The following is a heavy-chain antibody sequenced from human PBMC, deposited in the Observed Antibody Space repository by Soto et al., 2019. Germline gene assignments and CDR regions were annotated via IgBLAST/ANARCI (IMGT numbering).Heavy chain of an antibody. CDR2: ISGSGGST. CDR1: GFAFSSYA. Sequence: GGSLRLSCTASGFAFSSYAMSWVRQAPGKGLEWVSAISGSGGSTYYADSVKGRFTISRDNSKNTLYLQMNSLRAEDTAVYYCAKSPYCSGGSCYSDYYYYYMDVWGKGTTVTVS. J-gene: IGHJ6*03. D-gene: IGHD2-15*01. V-gene: IGHV3-23*01. CDR3: AKSPYCSGGSCYSDYYYYYMDV.